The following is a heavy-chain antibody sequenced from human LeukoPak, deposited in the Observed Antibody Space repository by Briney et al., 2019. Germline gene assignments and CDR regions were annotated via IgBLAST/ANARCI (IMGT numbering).Heavy chain of an antibody. J-gene: IGHJ4*02. CDR1: GGSISSYF. V-gene: IGHV4-59*08. D-gene: IGHD6-19*01. CDR3: ARCLFGYSSGWYEIYHFSPLDY. CDR2: IYYSGST. Sequence: SETLSLTCTVSGGSISSYFWSWIRQPPGKGLEWIGYIYYSGSTNYNPSLKSRVTISVDTSKNQFSLKLSSVTAADTAVYYCARCLFGYSSGWYEIYHFSPLDYWGQGTLVTVSS.